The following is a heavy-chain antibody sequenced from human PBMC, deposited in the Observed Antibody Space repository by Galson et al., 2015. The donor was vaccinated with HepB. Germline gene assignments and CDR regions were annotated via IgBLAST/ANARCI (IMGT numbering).Heavy chain of an antibody. J-gene: IGHJ3*02. V-gene: IGHV3-30*04. CDR1: GITLSTNT. CDR2: ILYDGNNK. Sequence: SLRLSCAASGITLSTNTMHWVRQAPGKGLEWVAVILYDGNNKYFADSVRGRFTISRDNSKNTLYLQMNSLRDEDSAVYYCARGTPVVKDAFDIWGQGTMVTVSP. CDR3: ARGTPVVKDAFDI. D-gene: IGHD3-22*01.